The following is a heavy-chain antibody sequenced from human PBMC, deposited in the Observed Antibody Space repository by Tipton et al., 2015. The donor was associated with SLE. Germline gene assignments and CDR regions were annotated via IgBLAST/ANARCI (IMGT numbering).Heavy chain of an antibody. CDR2: ISHSGST. CDR1: GGTLWNHY. V-gene: IGHV4-34*08. D-gene: IGHD2-8*02. J-gene: IGHJ4*02. Sequence: TLSLTCAVYGGTLWNHYWSWIRQPPGKGLEGIGEISHSGSTNYKSSLKSRVTMSIDTSKNQFSLKLTSVTAADTAIYYCTGHPYWQQLLYWGQGALVTVSS. CDR3: TGHPYWQQLLY.